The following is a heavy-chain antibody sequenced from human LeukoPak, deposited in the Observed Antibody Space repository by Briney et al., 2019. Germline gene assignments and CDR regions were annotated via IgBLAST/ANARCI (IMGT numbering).Heavy chain of an antibody. V-gene: IGHV4-30-4*07. D-gene: IGHD1-26*01. CDR1: GVSVSSGGYS. CDR2: IYYSGST. Sequence: SETLSLTCAVSGVSVSSGGYSWSWIRQSPGKGLEWIGYIYYSGSTYYNPSLKSRVTISVDTSKNQFSLKLSSVTAADTAVYYCARAYSGSYYRYWGQGTLVTVSS. CDR3: ARAYSGSYYRY. J-gene: IGHJ4*02.